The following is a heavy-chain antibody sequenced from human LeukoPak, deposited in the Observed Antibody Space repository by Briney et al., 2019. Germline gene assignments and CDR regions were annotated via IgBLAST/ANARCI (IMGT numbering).Heavy chain of an antibody. J-gene: IGHJ6*03. CDR1: GYTFTSYA. V-gene: IGHV7-4-1*02. CDR2: INTNTGNP. D-gene: IGHD2-21*02. CDR3: AATEGSLGVNYYYYYMDV. Sequence: ASVKVSCKASGYTFTSYAMNWVRQAPGQGLEWMGWINTNTGNPTYAQGFTGRFVFSLDTSVSTAYLQISSLKAEDTAVYYCAATEGSLGVNYYYYYMDVWGKGTTVTVSS.